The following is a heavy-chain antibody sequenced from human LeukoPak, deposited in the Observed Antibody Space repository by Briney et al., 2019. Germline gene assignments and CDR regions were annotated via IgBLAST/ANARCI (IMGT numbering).Heavy chain of an antibody. D-gene: IGHD4-23*01. CDR2: INPNSGAT. J-gene: IGHJ4*02. V-gene: IGHV1-2*02. CDR3: ASLSYRTYGGNSDGISINDY. CDR1: GYTFTGYF. Sequence: ASVKVSCKASGYTFTGYFMHWVRQAPGQGLEWMGWINPNSGATNYAQKFQGRVTMTRDTSISTAYMELSRLRSDDTAVYYCASLSYRTYGGNSDGISINDYWGQGTLVTVSS.